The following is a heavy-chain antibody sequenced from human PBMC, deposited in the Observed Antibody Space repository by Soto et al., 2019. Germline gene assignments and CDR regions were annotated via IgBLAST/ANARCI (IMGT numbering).Heavy chain of an antibody. CDR3: ARDFPGYCSSTSCYDAFDI. V-gene: IGHV3-7*01. J-gene: IGHJ3*02. D-gene: IGHD2-2*03. CDR1: GFTLSSYW. CDR2: IKQDGSEK. Sequence: PGGSLRLSCAASGFTLSSYWMSWVRQAPGKGLEWVANIKQDGSEKYYVDSVKGRFTISRDNAKNSLYLQMNSLRAEDTAVYYCARDFPGYCSSTSCYDAFDIWGQGTMVTVSS.